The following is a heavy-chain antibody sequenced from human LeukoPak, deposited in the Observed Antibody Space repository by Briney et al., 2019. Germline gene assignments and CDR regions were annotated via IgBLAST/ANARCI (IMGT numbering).Heavy chain of an antibody. CDR1: GFTFSSYA. J-gene: IGHJ4*02. D-gene: IGHD2-15*01. CDR2: ISGSGGST. CDR3: AKDWLVVVALLFDY. Sequence: GGSLRLSCAASGFTFSSYAMSWVRQAPGKGLEWVSAISGSGGSTYYADSVKGRFTISRDNSKNTLYLQMNSLRAEGTAVYYCAKDWLVVVALLFDYWGQGTLVTVSS. V-gene: IGHV3-23*01.